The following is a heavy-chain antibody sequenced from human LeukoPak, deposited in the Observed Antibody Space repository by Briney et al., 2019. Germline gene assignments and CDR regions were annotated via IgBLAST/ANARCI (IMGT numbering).Heavy chain of an antibody. CDR2: IYYSGST. Sequence: PSETLSLTCTVSGGSISSYYWSWIRQPPGKGLEWIGYIYYSGSTNYNPSLKSRVTISVDTSKNQFSLKLSSVTAADTAVYYCARHVDWRWFDPWGQGTLVSVSS. CDR1: GGSISSYY. J-gene: IGHJ5*02. CDR3: ARHVDWRWFDP. V-gene: IGHV4-59*08. D-gene: IGHD2-21*01.